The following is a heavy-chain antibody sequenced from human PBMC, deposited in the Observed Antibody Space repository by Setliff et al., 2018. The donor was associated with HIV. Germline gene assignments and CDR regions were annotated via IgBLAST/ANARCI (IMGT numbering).Heavy chain of an antibody. D-gene: IGHD3-22*01. J-gene: IGHJ4*02. CDR2: IQQHGSEI. Sequence: GGSLRLSCAASGFTFSSYGMHWVRQAPGKGLEWVAFIQQHGSEIHYVASVEDRFTISRDNAKNSLYLQMNSLRAEDTAVYYCAKIQNPQGYYYDSSGYYPHPGSPDYWGQGTLVTVSS. V-gene: IGHV3-30*02. CDR1: GFTFSSYG. CDR3: AKIQNPQGYYYDSSGYYPHPGSPDY.